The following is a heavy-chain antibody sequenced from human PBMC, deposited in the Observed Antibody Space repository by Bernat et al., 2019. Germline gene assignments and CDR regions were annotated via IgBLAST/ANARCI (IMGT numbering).Heavy chain of an antibody. CDR1: GFTFSSYA. V-gene: IGHV3-30-3*01. CDR3: ARGAEELWLEQCLDY. J-gene: IGHJ4*02. Sequence: VQLVESGGGLVKPGRSLRLSCAASGFTFSSYAMHWVRQAPGKGLEWVAVISYDGSNKYYADSVKGRFTISRDNSKNTLYLQMNSLRAEDTAVYYCARGAEELWLEQCLDYWGQGTLVTVSS. CDR2: ISYDGSNK. D-gene: IGHD6-19*01.